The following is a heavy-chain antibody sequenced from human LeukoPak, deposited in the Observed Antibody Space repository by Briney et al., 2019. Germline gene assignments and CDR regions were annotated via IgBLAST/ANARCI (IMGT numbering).Heavy chain of an antibody. CDR2: ISAYNGDT. V-gene: IGHV1-18*01. CDR3: ARDLDIVVVPAAPMGY. D-gene: IGHD2-2*03. Sequence: GASEKVSCKASGYTFTSYGISWVRQAPGQGLEWMGWISAYNGDTNYAQKLQGRVTMTTDTSTSTAYMELRSLRSDDTAVYYCARDLDIVVVPAAPMGYWGQGTLVTVSS. CDR1: GYTFTSYG. J-gene: IGHJ4*02.